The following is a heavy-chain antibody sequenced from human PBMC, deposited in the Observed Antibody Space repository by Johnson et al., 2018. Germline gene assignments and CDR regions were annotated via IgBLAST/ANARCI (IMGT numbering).Heavy chain of an antibody. Sequence: QVQLQQWGAGLLKPSETLSLTCAVYGGSFSGYYWSWIRQPPGKGLGWIGEINHSGSTNYNPSLKSRVTITVDTSKNQFSLKLSPVTAADTAVYYCARGRGYCSSTSCRFRNYYMDVWGKGTTVTVSS. CDR1: GGSFSGYY. CDR2: INHSGST. D-gene: IGHD2-2*01. V-gene: IGHV4-34*01. CDR3: ARGRGYCSSTSCRFRNYYMDV. J-gene: IGHJ6*03.